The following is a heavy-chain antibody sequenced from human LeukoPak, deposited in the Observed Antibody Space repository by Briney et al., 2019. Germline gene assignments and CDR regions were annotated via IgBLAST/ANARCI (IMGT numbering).Heavy chain of an antibody. CDR1: GGTFSSYP. CDR2: IVPIIGIA. J-gene: IGHJ5*02. CDR3: AREYLSGSGSYH. Sequence: ASVKVSCKASGGTFSSYPMSWVRQAPGQGLEWMGGIVPIIGIANYAQKFQGRVTIKADKSTSTAYMELSSLRSEDTAVYYCAREYLSGSGSYHWGQGTLVTVSS. D-gene: IGHD1-26*01. V-gene: IGHV1-69*17.